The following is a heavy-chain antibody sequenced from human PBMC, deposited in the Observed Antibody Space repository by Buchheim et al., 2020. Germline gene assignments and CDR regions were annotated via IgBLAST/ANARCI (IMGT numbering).Heavy chain of an antibody. CDR1: SDSISNNNW. Sequence: QVQLQESGPGLVKPSGTLSLTCAVSSDSISNNNWWNWVRHPPGKGLEWIGEIYRSGSANYNPSLKGRGTISLDKSQNQFSLKLNSVTAADTAVYYCAKTAGAARFDYWGQGAL. CDR3: AKTAGAARFDY. D-gene: IGHD6-25*01. J-gene: IGHJ4*02. V-gene: IGHV4-4*02. CDR2: IYRSGSA.